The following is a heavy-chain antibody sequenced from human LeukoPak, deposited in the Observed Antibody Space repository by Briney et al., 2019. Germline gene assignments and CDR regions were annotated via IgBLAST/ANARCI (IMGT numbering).Heavy chain of an antibody. CDR3: ARVTPMVRGVYYFDY. Sequence: SETLSLTCTVSGGSISSGGYYWSWIRQHPGKGLEWIGYIYYSGSTYYNPSLKSRVTISVDTSKNQFSPKLSSVTAADTAVYYCARVTPMVRGVYYFDYWGQGTLVTVSS. J-gene: IGHJ4*02. D-gene: IGHD3-10*01. CDR2: IYYSGST. V-gene: IGHV4-31*03. CDR1: GGSISSGGYY.